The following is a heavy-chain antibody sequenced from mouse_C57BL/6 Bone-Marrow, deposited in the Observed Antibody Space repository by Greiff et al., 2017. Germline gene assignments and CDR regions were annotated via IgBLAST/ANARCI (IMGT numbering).Heavy chain of an antibody. Sequence: EVQLQESGPGMVKPSQSLSLTCTVTGYSITSGYDWHWIRHFPGNKLEWMGYISYSGSTNYNPSLKSRISITHDTSKNHFFLKLNSVTTEDTATDYCASYYSNYGYFDVWGTGTTVTVSS. CDR1: GYSITSGYD. CDR3: ASYYSNYGYFDV. CDR2: ISYSGST. D-gene: IGHD2-5*01. V-gene: IGHV3-1*01. J-gene: IGHJ1*03.